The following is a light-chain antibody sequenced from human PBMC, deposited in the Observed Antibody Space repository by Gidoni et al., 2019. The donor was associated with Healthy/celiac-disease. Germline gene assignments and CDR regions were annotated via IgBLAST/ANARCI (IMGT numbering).Light chain of an antibody. J-gene: IGKJ2*01. CDR1: QSISSY. Sequence: DIQMTKSPSSLSASVGDRVTITCRASQSISSYLHWYQQKPGKAPTRLIYAASSLQRGVPSMFSGNGSGTYFTRTISILQPEEFATYYFQQSYRTPYTFGQGTKLEIK. CDR2: AAS. CDR3: QQSYRTPYT. V-gene: IGKV1-39*01.